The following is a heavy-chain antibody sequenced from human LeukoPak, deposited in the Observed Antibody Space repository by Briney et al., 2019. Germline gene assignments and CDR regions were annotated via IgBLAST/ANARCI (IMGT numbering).Heavy chain of an antibody. V-gene: IGHV4-34*01. CDR1: GDSISTYY. D-gene: IGHD5-18*01. J-gene: IGHJ4*02. Sequence: SETLSLTCTVSGDSISTYYWSWIRQPPGKGLEWIGEINHSGSTNYNPSLKSRVTISVDTSKNQFSLKLSSVTAADTAVYYCARTWIQLWLRPGPGSSYFDYWGQGTLVTVSS. CDR3: ARTWIQLWLRPGPGSSYFDY. CDR2: INHSGST.